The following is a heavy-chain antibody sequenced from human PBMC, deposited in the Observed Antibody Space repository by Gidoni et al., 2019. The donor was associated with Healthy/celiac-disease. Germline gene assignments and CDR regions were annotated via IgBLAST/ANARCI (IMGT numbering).Heavy chain of an antibody. V-gene: IGHV5-51*01. CDR2: IYPGDSDT. CDR3: ARRGRDGYNYDAFDI. J-gene: IGHJ3*02. D-gene: IGHD5-12*01. CDR1: GYSFTSYW. Sequence: EVQLVQSGAEVQKPGESLKISCKGSGYSFTSYWIGWVRQMPGKGLEWKGIIYPGDSDTRYSPSFQGQVTISADKSISTAYLQWSSLKASDTAMYYCARRGRDGYNYDAFDIWGQGTMVTVSS.